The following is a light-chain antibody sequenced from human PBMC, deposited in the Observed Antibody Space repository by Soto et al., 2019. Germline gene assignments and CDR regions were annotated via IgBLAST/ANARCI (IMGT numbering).Light chain of an antibody. Sequence: QSVLTQPPSASGTPGQRVTISCSGSSSNIGSNSVYWYQQFPGTAPKLVMYSNNQRPSGVPDRFSGSKSGTSASLAISGLRSEDEADYFCAVWDDSLSGLWVFGGGTQLTVL. V-gene: IGLV1-47*02. CDR1: SSNIGSNS. CDR3: AVWDDSLSGLWV. CDR2: SNN. J-gene: IGLJ3*02.